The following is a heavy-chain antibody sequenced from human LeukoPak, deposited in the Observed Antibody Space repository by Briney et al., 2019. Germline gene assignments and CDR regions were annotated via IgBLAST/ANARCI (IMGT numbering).Heavy chain of an antibody. D-gene: IGHD2-8*02. CDR1: GFTFSSYA. J-gene: IGHJ4*02. Sequence: PGGSLRLSCAASGFTFSSYAMSWVRQAPGKGLVWVSTISGSVSSTYYAASVKGRFTISRDNSKNTLYLQMNSLRVEDTAIYYCAKDVSAWSPYFDYWGQGTLVTVSS. V-gene: IGHV3-23*01. CDR3: AKDVSAWSPYFDY. CDR2: ISGSVSST.